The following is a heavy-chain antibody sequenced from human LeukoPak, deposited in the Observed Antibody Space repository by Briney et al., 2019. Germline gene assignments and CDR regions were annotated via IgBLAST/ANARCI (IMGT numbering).Heavy chain of an antibody. V-gene: IGHV3-74*01. D-gene: IGHD3-22*01. CDR2: INSDGSST. CDR1: GFTFSSYW. CDR3: TRVGYYYENSGLDAFDI. J-gene: IGHJ3*02. Sequence: PGGSLRLSCAASGFTFSSYWMHWVRQAPGKGLVWVSRINSDGSSTSYADSVKGRFTISRDNAKSTLYLQMNSLRAEDTAVYYCTRVGYYYENSGLDAFDIWGQGTMVTVSS.